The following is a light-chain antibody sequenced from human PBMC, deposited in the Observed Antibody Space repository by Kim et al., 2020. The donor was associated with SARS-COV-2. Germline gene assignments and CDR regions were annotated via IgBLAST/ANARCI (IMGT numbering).Light chain of an antibody. CDR1: QGIGND. J-gene: IGKJ1*01. Sequence: AIQMTQSPSSLSASVGDRVTITCRASQGIGNDLGWYQQKPGKAPRLLTYAASGLQSGVPSRFSGSGSGTDFTLTISSLQPEDFAAYYCLQHSDYPWTFGQGTKVDIK. CDR3: LQHSDYPWT. V-gene: IGKV1-6*01. CDR2: AAS.